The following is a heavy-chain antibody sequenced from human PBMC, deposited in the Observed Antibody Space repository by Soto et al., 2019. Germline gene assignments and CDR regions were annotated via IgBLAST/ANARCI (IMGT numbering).Heavy chain of an antibody. Sequence: GASVKVSCKASGYTFTSYGISWVRQAPGQGLEWMGWISAYNGNTNYAQKLQGRVTMTTDTSTSTAYMELRSLRSDDTAVYYCARGGLVVVVAPPALYFDYWGQGTLVTSPQ. CDR2: ISAYNGNT. D-gene: IGHD2-15*01. J-gene: IGHJ4*02. CDR3: ARGGLVVVVAPPALYFDY. CDR1: GYTFTSYG. V-gene: IGHV1-18*01.